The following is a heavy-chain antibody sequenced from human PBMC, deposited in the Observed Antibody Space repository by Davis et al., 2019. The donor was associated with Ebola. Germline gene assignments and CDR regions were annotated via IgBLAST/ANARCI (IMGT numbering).Heavy chain of an antibody. V-gene: IGHV3-53*01. J-gene: IGHJ6*04. D-gene: IGHD6-19*01. CDR1: GFTVSSNY. CDR3: ARGMIAVAPYYYYYGMDV. Sequence: GESLKISCAASGFTVSSNYMSWVRQAPGKGLEWVSVIYSGGSTYYADSVKGRFTISRDNSKNTLYLQMNSLRAEDTAVYYCARGMIAVAPYYYYYGMDVWGKGTTVTVSS. CDR2: IYSGGST.